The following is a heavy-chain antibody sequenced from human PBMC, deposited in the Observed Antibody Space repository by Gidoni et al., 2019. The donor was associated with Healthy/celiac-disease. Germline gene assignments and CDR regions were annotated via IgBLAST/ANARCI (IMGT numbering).Heavy chain of an antibody. CDR1: GFTLGSYV. Sequence: QVQLVESGGGVVQPGRPLRLSVPASGFTLGSYVLTGVRTAPGKGLEWVAVISYDGSNKYYADSVKGRFTISRDNSKNTLYLQMNSLRAEDTAVYYCARETEYYYDSSGYYAAYYYYYGMDVWGQGTTVTVSS. V-gene: IGHV3-30-3*01. CDR2: ISYDGSNK. CDR3: ARETEYYYDSSGYYAAYYYYYGMDV. D-gene: IGHD3-22*01. J-gene: IGHJ6*02.